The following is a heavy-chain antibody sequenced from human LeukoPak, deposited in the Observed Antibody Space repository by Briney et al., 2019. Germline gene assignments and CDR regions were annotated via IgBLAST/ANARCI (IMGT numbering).Heavy chain of an antibody. V-gene: IGHV4-34*01. Sequence: NPSETLSLTCAVYGGSFSGYYWSWIRQPPGKGLEWIGEINHSGSTYYNPSLKSRVTISVDTSKNQFSLKLSSVTAADTAVYYCAREVTAEAFDIWGQGTMVTVSS. D-gene: IGHD2-21*02. CDR2: INHSGST. J-gene: IGHJ3*02. CDR1: GGSFSGYY. CDR3: AREVTAEAFDI.